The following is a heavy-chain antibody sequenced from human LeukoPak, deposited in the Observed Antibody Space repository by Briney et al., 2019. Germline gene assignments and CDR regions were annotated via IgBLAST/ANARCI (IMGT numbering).Heavy chain of an antibody. D-gene: IGHD5-12*01. CDR3: ARATTIYYYYMDV. V-gene: IGHV3-48*01. Sequence: PGGSLRLSCAASGFTFSSYSMNWVRQAPGKGLEWVSYISSSSSTIYYADSVKGRFTISRDNAKNSLYLQMNSLRAEDTAVYYCARATTIYYYYMDVWGKGTTVTVSS. J-gene: IGHJ6*03. CDR2: ISSSSSTI. CDR1: GFTFSSYS.